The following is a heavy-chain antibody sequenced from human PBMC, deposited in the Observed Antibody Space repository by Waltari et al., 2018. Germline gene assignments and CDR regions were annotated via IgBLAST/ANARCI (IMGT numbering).Heavy chain of an antibody. D-gene: IGHD6-13*01. CDR2: VTPSGNT. CDR1: GYPFTSHD. J-gene: IGHJ4*02. Sequence: QVQLVQSGAEVKKPGASVKVSCKASGYPFTSHDIHWVRQATGQGLEWMGWVTPSGNTTYAQKFQGRVTMTADASVTAVYMELSNLRSEDTAVYYCVRGVGVAGDYWGQGTLVTVSS. CDR3: VRGVGVAGDY. V-gene: IGHV1-8*01.